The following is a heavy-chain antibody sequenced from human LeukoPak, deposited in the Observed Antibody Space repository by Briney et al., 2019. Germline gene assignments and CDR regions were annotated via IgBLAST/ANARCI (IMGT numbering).Heavy chain of an antibody. Sequence: GGSLRPSCAASGFTFSSYAMSWVRQAPGKGLEWVSAISGSGGSTYYADSVKGRFTTSRDNSKNTLYLQMNSLRAEDTAVYYCAKVASGQLALTQFDYWGQGTLVTVSS. CDR3: AKVASGQLALTQFDY. J-gene: IGHJ4*02. CDR2: ISGSGGST. V-gene: IGHV3-23*01. CDR1: GFTFSSYA. D-gene: IGHD6-13*01.